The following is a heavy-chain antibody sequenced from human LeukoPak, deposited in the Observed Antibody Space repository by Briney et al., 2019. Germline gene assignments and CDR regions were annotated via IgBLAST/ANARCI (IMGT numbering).Heavy chain of an antibody. D-gene: IGHD3-10*01. V-gene: IGHV3-21*01. Sequence: GGSLRLSCAASGFTFSSYSMNWVRQAPGKGLEWVSSISSSSSYIYYADSVKGRFTISRDNAKNSLYLQMNSLRAEDTAVYYCARGNSNYYGFNYWGQGTLVTVSS. CDR2: ISSSSSYI. J-gene: IGHJ4*02. CDR3: ARGNSNYYGFNY. CDR1: GFTFSSYS.